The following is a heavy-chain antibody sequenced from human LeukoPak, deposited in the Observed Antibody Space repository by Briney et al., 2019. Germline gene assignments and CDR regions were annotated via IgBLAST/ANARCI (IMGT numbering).Heavy chain of an antibody. CDR3: AVRASGEDYYYGMDV. CDR1: GYSFTSYW. CDR2: IYPGDSDT. V-gene: IGHV5-51*01. J-gene: IGHJ6*02. D-gene: IGHD3-10*01. Sequence: GESPKISCKGSGYSFTSYWIGWVRQMPGKGLEWMGIIYPGDSDTRYSPSFQGQVTISADKSISTAYLQWSSLKASDTAMYYCAVRASGEDYYYGMDVWGQGTTVTVSS.